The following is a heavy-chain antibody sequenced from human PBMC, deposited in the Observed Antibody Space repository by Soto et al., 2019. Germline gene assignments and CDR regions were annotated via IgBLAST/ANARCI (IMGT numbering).Heavy chain of an antibody. CDR1: GGSISGHY. CDR3: AKLPPLGLEHTVFLDY. D-gene: IGHD1-1*01. Sequence: SETLSLTCTVSGGSISGHYWSWIRQPPGKGLEWIGYIFYRGGTNYNPSLKSRVTISLDTSMNQFSLELRSVTAADTAVYYCAKLPPLGLEHTVFLDYGGQGALVTVSS. J-gene: IGHJ4*02. CDR2: IFYRGGT. V-gene: IGHV4-59*11.